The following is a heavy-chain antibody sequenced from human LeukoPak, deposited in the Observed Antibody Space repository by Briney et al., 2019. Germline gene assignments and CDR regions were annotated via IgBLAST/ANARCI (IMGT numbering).Heavy chain of an antibody. CDR2: IYSGGNT. CDR1: GFTVSSSP. Sequence: GGSLRLSCAASGFTVSSSPINWVRQAPGRGLEWVSDIYSGGNTFYADSVKGRFTISRHNSENTLYLQMNSLSADDTAVYCCVRLMGSVWFDPWGQGTLVTVFS. CDR3: VRLMGSVWFDP. J-gene: IGHJ5*02. V-gene: IGHV3-53*04. D-gene: IGHD1-26*01.